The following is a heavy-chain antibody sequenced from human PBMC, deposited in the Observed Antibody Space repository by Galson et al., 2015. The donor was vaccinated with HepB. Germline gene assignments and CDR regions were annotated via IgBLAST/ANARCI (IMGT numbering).Heavy chain of an antibody. V-gene: IGHV1-18*01. CDR2: SSTYNVNT. CDR1: GYTFTTSS. CDR3: ARDGSGTVARGGRAFDV. J-gene: IGHJ3*01. D-gene: IGHD6-6*01. Sequence: SVKVSCKASGYTFTTSSISWVRRAPGHGLEWMGWSSTYNVNTNYAQNLPGRVTMTTDTSKSTDYMELRSLRCDDTAVYYCARDGSGTVARGGRAFDVWGQGTMVTVSS.